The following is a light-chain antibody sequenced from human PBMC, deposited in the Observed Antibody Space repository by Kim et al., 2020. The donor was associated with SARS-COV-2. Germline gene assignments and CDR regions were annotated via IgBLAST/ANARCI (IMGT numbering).Light chain of an antibody. Sequence: KTGTISCPRSSGSIASNYVQWYQQRPGSAPTTVIYEDNQRPSGVPDRFSGSIDSSSNSASLTISGLKTEDEADYYCQSYDSSNLWVFGGGTKLTVL. J-gene: IGLJ3*02. CDR3: QSYDSSNLWV. CDR2: EDN. V-gene: IGLV6-57*03. CDR1: SGSIASNY.